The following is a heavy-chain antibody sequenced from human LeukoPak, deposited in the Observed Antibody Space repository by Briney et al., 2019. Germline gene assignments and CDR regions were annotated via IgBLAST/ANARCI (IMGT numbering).Heavy chain of an antibody. V-gene: IGHV3-21*01. D-gene: IGHD3-22*01. Sequence: GGSLRLSCAASGFTFSSYAMNWVRQAPGKGLEWVSSISSSSSYIYYADSVKGRFTISRDNAKNSLYLQMNSLRAEDTAVYYCARYYYDSSGYSLGAFDIWGQGTMVTVSS. J-gene: IGHJ3*02. CDR3: ARYYYDSSGYSLGAFDI. CDR1: GFTFSSYA. CDR2: ISSSSSYI.